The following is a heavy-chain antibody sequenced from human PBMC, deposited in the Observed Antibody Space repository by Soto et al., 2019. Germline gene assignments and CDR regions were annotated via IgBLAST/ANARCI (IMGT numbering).Heavy chain of an antibody. D-gene: IGHD3-10*01. V-gene: IGHV5-51*01. CDR3: ARGHFDSGHGYDL. CDR2: IFTRDSET. CDR1: GHLFNNHW. Sequence: PGESLKISCKGPGHLFNNHWIGWVRQTPGKGLEWMGLIFTRDSETKTSPSFQGHVSFSVDNSINTVYLQWTSLKTTDTGIYFCARGHFDSGHGYDLWGQGTLVPSPQ. J-gene: IGHJ5*02.